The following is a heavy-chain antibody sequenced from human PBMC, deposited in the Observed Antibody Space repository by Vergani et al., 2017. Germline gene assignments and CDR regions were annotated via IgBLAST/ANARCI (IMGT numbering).Heavy chain of an antibody. Sequence: QITLKESGPTLVKPTQTLTLTCTFSGFSLSTSGVGVGWIRQPPGKALEWLALIYWDDDKRYSPSLKSRLTITKDTSKNQVVLTMTNMDPVDTATYYCAHKPRSTNYDLTFDFDYWGQGTLVTVSS. CDR3: AHKPRSTNYDLTFDFDY. CDR2: IYWDDDK. V-gene: IGHV2-5*02. CDR1: GFSLSTSGVG. J-gene: IGHJ4*02. D-gene: IGHD1-7*01.